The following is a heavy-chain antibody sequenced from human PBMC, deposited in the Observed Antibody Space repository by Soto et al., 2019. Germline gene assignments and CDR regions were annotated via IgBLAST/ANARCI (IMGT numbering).Heavy chain of an antibody. J-gene: IGHJ4*02. CDR2: MWSDGTTK. D-gene: IGHD3-22*01. V-gene: IGHV3-33*01. Sequence: GGSLRLSCAASGFTLSNYGMHWVRQAPGKGLDWVAVMWSDGTTKFYADSVKGRFTLSRDNSKNTLYLQMDSLRADDTAVYYCARDPYDNSGSYFNAPLDYWGQGTLVTVSS. CDR1: GFTLSNYG. CDR3: ARDPYDNSGSYFNAPLDY.